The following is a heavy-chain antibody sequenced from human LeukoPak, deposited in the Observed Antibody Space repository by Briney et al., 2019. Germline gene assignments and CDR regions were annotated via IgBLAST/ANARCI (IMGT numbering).Heavy chain of an antibody. V-gene: IGHV4-61*02. D-gene: IGHD6-13*01. CDR2: IYASGST. J-gene: IGHJ5*02. Sequence: PSETLSLTCTVSGNSISSGDNYWRWIRQPAGKGPEWIGRIYASGSTNYNPSLKSRVTISGDTSKNQFSLRLSSVTAADTAVYYCARDAPPIAAASINWFDPWGQGTLVTVSS. CDR1: GNSISSGDNY. CDR3: ARDAPPIAAASINWFDP.